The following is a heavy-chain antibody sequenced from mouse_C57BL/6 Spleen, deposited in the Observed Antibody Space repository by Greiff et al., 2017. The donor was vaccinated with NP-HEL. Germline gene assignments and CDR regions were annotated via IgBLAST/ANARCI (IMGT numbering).Heavy chain of an antibody. CDR3: ARVEFITTVVDV. CDR2: IDPSDSYT. Sequence: QVQLQQPGAELVMPGASVKLSCKASGYTFTSYWMHWVKQRPGQGLEWIGEIDPSDSYTNYNQKFKGKSTLTVDKSSSTAYMQLSSLTSEDSAVYYCARVEFITTVVDVWGTGTTVTVSS. CDR1: GYTFTSYW. D-gene: IGHD1-1*01. V-gene: IGHV1-69*01. J-gene: IGHJ1*03.